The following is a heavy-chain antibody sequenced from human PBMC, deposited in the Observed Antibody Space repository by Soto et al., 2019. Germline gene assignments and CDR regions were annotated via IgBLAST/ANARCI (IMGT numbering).Heavy chain of an antibody. CDR1: GYTLTELS. V-gene: IGHV1-24*01. D-gene: IGHD2-15*01. Sequence: ASVKVSCKVSGYTLTELSMHWVRQAPGKGLEWMGGFDPEDGETIYAQKFQGRVTMTEDTSTDTAYMELSSLRSEDTAVYYCATVVPLPFVSTGPEFDCSGGSCYYFDYWGQGTLVTVSS. CDR3: ATVVPLPFVSTGPEFDCSGGSCYYFDY. J-gene: IGHJ4*02. CDR2: FDPEDGET.